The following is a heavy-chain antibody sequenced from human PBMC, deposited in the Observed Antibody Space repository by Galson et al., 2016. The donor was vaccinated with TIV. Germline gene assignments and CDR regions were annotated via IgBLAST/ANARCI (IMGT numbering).Heavy chain of an antibody. V-gene: IGHV3-7*01. CDR2: IDKDGNEK. CDR1: GFTFGNYW. D-gene: IGHD3-3*01. Sequence: SLRLSCAASGFTFGNYWMSWVRQAPGKGLEWVANIDKDGNEKYYVDSVKGRFTISRDNAKNTLYLQMNSLRAEDTAIFYCARLLEWTHEAFDTWGQGTMVTVSA. J-gene: IGHJ3*02. CDR3: ARLLEWTHEAFDT.